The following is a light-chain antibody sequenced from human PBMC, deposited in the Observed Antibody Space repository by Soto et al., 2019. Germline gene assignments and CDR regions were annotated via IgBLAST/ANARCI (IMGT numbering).Light chain of an antibody. CDR1: QDISTF. Sequence: IQMTQSPSSLSASVGDRVTITCQASQDISTFLNWYHQKSGKAPKLLIYDASDLETGVPSRFSGSGSGTDFTLTISSLQPEDFATYYCQQTYNTPITFGQGTRLEIK. CDR3: QQTYNTPIT. V-gene: IGKV1-39*01. J-gene: IGKJ5*01. CDR2: DAS.